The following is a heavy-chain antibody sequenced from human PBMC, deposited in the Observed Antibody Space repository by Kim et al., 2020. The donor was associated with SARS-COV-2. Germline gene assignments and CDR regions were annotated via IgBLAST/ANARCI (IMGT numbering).Heavy chain of an antibody. CDR3: ARDPYGGHYYYYGMDV. V-gene: IGHV3-30*01. J-gene: IGHJ6*02. D-gene: IGHD4-17*01. Sequence: SVEGRFTSSRDTSKNTLYLQMNSLRAEDTAVYYCARDPYGGHYYYYGMDVWGQGTTVTVSS.